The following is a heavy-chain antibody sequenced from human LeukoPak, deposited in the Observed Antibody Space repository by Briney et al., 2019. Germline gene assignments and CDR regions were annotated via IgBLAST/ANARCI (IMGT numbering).Heavy chain of an antibody. CDR1: GFSFTSYA. J-gene: IGHJ4*02. D-gene: IGHD2-2*01. V-gene: IGHV3-23*01. CDR2: LSNSGHNT. Sequence: AGGSLRLSCAASGFSFTSYAMTWVRQAPGKGLEWVSALSNSGHNTYYADSVKGRFTISRDNSKNTLHLQMSSLRAEDTAVYYCVKGRCSGSSCYGGDYWGQGTLVTVSS. CDR3: VKGRCSGSSCYGGDY.